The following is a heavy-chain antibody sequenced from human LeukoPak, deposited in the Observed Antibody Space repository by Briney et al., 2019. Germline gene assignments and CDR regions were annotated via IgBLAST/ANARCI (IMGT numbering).Heavy chain of an antibody. D-gene: IGHD6-13*01. Sequence: EASVRVSCKASGYTFTGYYIHWVRQAPGQGLEWMGWINPKSGGANYAQKFQGRVTMTRDTSISTAYMGLSRLRSVDTAVYYCAREDFCSSGNCFDPWGQGTLVTVSS. CDR2: INPKSGGA. J-gene: IGHJ5*02. V-gene: IGHV1-2*02. CDR3: AREDFCSSGNCFDP. CDR1: GYTFTGYY.